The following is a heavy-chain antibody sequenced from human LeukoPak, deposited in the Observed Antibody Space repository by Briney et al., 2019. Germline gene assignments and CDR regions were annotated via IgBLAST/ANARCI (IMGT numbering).Heavy chain of an antibody. V-gene: IGHV1-2*02. CDR3: AREGRDGLLWFGELLSHYYYYYMDV. CDR2: INPNSGGT. Sequence: ASVKVSCKASGYTFTGYYMHWVRQAPGQGLEWMGWINPNSGGTNYAQKFQGRVTMTRDTSISTAYMELSRLRSDDTAVYYCAREGRDGLLWFGELLSHYYYYYMDVWGKGTTVTISS. CDR1: GYTFTGYY. D-gene: IGHD3-10*01. J-gene: IGHJ6*03.